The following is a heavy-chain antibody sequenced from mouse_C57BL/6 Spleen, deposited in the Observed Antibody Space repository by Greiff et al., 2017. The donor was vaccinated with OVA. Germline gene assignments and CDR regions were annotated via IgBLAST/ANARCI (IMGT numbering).Heavy chain of an antibody. CDR3: ARVYYGSSPYAMGY. CDR2: INPGSGGT. J-gene: IGHJ4*01. CDR1: GYAFTNYL. Sequence: VQRVESGAELVRPGTSVKVSCKASGYAFTNYLIEWVKQRPGQGLEWIGVINPGSGGTNYNEKFKGKAPLTADKSSSTAYMQLSSLASEDSAVYFCARVYYGSSPYAMGYWGQGTSVTVSS. V-gene: IGHV1-54*01. D-gene: IGHD1-1*01.